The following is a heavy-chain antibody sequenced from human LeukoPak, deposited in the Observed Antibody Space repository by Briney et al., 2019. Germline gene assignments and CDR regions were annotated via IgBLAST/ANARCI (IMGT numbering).Heavy chain of an antibody. CDR3: ARVSPRPLHAFDI. J-gene: IGHJ3*02. Sequence: SETLSLTCAVYGGSFSGYYWSWIRQPPGKGLEWIGEINHSGSTNYNPSLKSRVTISVDTSKNQFSLKLSSVTAADTAVYYCARVSPRPLHAFDIWGQGTMVTVSS. V-gene: IGHV4-34*01. CDR1: GGSFSGYY. CDR2: INHSGST. D-gene: IGHD1-26*01.